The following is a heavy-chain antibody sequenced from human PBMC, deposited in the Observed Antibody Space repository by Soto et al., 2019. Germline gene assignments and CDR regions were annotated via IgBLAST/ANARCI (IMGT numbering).Heavy chain of an antibody. Sequence: SETLSLTCTVSGGSTSSYYWSWIRQPPGKGLEWIGYIYYSGSTNYNPSLKSRVTISVDTSKNQFSLKLNSMTAADTAVYYCARHNYGSGSTYFDYWGQGTLVTVSS. J-gene: IGHJ4*02. CDR1: GGSTSSYY. V-gene: IGHV4-59*08. D-gene: IGHD3-10*01. CDR2: IYYSGST. CDR3: ARHNYGSGSTYFDY.